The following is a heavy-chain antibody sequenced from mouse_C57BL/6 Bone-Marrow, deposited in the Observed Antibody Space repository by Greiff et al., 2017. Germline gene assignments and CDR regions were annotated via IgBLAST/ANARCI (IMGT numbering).Heavy chain of an antibody. J-gene: IGHJ4*01. CDR3: ARRNYAMDY. V-gene: IGHV5-15*04. CDR2: ISNLAYSI. CDR1: GFTFSDYG. Sequence: EVKLVESGGGLVQPGGSLKLSCAASGFTFSDYGMGWVRQAPRKGPEWVAFISNLAYSIYYADTVTGRVTISRENAKNTLYLEMSSLRSEDTAMYYCARRNYAMDYWGQGTSVTVSS.